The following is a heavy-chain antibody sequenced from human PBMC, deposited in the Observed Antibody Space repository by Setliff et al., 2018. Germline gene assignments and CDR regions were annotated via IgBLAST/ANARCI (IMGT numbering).Heavy chain of an antibody. V-gene: IGHV3-11*04. CDR1: GFTLDDYY. Sequence: GGSLRLSCEASGFTLDDYYMTWIRQAPGKGLEWISYISSSGYAIYYANSVKGRFSISRDDALNSLFLEMNSLRVDGTAIYYCARGKDYSDGSGYPIFQHWGQGTPVTVSS. D-gene: IGHD3-22*01. CDR2: ISSSGYAI. J-gene: IGHJ1*01. CDR3: ARGKDYSDGSGYPIFQH.